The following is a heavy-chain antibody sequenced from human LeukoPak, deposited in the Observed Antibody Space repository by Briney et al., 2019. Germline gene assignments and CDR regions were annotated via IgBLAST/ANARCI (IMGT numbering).Heavy chain of an antibody. J-gene: IGHJ4*02. V-gene: IGHV3-30*18. CDR3: AKRGDRGSYLFMDF. Sequence: GGSLRLSCAASGVTFSRFGMYWVRQPPGKGLEWVAGISNDGSNAYYADSAKGRFTISRDNSKNTLYLQMNSLKAEDTALYYCAKRGDRGSYLFMDFWGQGTLVTVSS. CDR2: ISNDGSNA. CDR1: GVTFSRFG. D-gene: IGHD1-26*01.